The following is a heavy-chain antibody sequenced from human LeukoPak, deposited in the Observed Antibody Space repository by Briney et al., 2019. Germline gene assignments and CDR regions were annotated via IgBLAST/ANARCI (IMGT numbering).Heavy chain of an antibody. D-gene: IGHD6-6*01. CDR2: INHSGST. V-gene: IGHV4-34*01. CDR1: GGSFSGYY. Sequence: KASETLSLTCAVYGGSFSGYYWSWIRQPPGKGLEWIGEINHSGSTNYNPSLKSRVTISVDKSKNQFSLKLSSVTAADTAVYYCARDSDSSSPGWFDPWGQGTLVTVSS. J-gene: IGHJ5*02. CDR3: ARDSDSSSPGWFDP.